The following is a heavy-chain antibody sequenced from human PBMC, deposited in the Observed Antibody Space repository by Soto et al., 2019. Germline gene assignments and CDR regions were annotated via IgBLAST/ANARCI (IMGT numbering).Heavy chain of an antibody. J-gene: IGHJ4*02. D-gene: IGHD6-25*01. CDR3: ATLPATTILIDY. CDR1: DGSISSSSCY. V-gene: IGHV4-39*01. CDR2: IYYSGST. Sequence: SETLSLTCTVADGSISSSSCYWGWIRQPPGKGLEWIGSIYYSGSTYYNPSLKSRVTISVDTSKNQFSLKLSSVTAADTAVYYCATLPATTILIDYWGQGTLVTVSS.